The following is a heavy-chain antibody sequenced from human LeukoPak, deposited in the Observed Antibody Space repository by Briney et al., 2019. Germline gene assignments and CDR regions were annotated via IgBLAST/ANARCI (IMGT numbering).Heavy chain of an antibody. CDR2: IYTSGST. CDR1: GGSISSYY. J-gene: IGHJ6*03. V-gene: IGHV4-4*09. D-gene: IGHD5-12*01. Sequence: PSETLSLTCTVSGGSISSYYWSWIRQPPGKGLEWIGYIYTSGSTNYNPSLKSRVTISVDTSKNQFSLKLSSVTAADTAVYYCARQVRGYSGYDYYYYYYMDVWGRGTTVTVSS. CDR3: ARQVRGYSGYDYYYYYYMDV.